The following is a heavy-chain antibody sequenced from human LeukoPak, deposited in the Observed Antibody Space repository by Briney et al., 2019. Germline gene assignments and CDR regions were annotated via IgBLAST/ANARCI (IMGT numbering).Heavy chain of an antibody. D-gene: IGHD4-17*01. CDR3: ARVTRDDSGDYVNLDY. CDR2: ISYDGSNK. V-gene: IGHV3-30-3*01. CDR1: GFTFTTYA. Sequence: GGSLRLSCAAPGFTFTTYALFWVRQAPGMELEWVATISYDGSNKWYADSVKGRFTFSRDNSKNTVYLQMNSLRPEDTAVYYCARVTRDDSGDYVNLDYWGRGTLVTVSS. J-gene: IGHJ4*02.